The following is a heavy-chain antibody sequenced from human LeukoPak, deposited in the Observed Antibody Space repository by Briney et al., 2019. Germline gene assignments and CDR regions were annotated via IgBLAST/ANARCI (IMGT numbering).Heavy chain of an antibody. J-gene: IGHJ3*02. CDR1: GFTFSNYW. CDR2: ITSDASNT. V-gene: IGHV3-74*01. CDR3: AREFEGQEAGAYGSGSYEVFDI. Sequence: GGSLRLSCAASGFTFSNYWMHWVRRAPGKGLVWVSRITSDASNTSYADSVKGRFTISRDNAKNTLYLRMNSLRAEDTAVYYCAREFEGQEAGAYGSGSYEVFDIWGQGTMVTVVS. D-gene: IGHD3-10*01.